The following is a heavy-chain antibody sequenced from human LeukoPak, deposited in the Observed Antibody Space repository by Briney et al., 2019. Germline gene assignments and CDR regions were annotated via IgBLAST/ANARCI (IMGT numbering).Heavy chain of an antibody. V-gene: IGHV3-64*01. CDR1: GFTFSSYA. CDR2: ISSNGGST. Sequence: QPGGSLRLSCAASGFTFSSYAMHWVRQAPGKGLEYVSAISSNGGSTYYANSVKGRFTISRDNSKNTLYLQMGSLRAEDMAVYYCAKDLYYYDSSGYLIDYWGQGTLVTVSS. CDR3: AKDLYYYDSSGYLIDY. D-gene: IGHD3-22*01. J-gene: IGHJ4*02.